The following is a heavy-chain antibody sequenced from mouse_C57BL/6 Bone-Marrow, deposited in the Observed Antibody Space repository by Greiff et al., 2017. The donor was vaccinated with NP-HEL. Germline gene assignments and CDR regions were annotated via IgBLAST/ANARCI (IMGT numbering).Heavy chain of an antibody. CDR2: ISSGGSYT. CDR3: ARHPNWDGYYFDY. Sequence: DVKLVESGGDLVKPGGSLKLSCAASGFTFSSYGMSWVRQTPDKRLEWVATISSGGSYTYYPDSVKGRFTISRDNAKNTLYLQMSSLKSEDTAMYYCARHPNWDGYYFDYWGQGTTLTVSS. CDR1: GFTFSSYG. J-gene: IGHJ2*01. V-gene: IGHV5-6*02. D-gene: IGHD4-1*01.